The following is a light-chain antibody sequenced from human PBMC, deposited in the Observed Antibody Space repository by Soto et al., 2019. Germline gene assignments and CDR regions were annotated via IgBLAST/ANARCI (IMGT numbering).Light chain of an antibody. CDR2: NTS. CDR3: QHYGGSFI. Sequence: EIVLTQSPGTLSLSPGEGATVSCRVSQSINSKSLVWYQRKFGQAPRLLIYNTSLRATGIPDRFSGSGSGTNFTLSISRLEPEDFAVYYCQHYGGSFIFGPGTKVDFK. CDR1: QSINSKS. J-gene: IGKJ3*01. V-gene: IGKV3-20*01.